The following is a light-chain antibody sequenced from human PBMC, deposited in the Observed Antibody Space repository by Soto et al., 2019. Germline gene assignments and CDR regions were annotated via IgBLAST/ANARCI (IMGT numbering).Light chain of an antibody. CDR2: GAS. V-gene: IGKV3-15*01. J-gene: IGKJ1*01. CDR1: QSVSTK. Sequence: EIVMTQSSATLSVSPGERATLSCRASQSVSTKLAWYQQKPGQGPRLLIYGASTRATGIPARFSGSGSGTEFTLTIPSLQSEYFALYYCQHYSTGLWTFGQGTKVEIK. CDR3: QHYSTGLWT.